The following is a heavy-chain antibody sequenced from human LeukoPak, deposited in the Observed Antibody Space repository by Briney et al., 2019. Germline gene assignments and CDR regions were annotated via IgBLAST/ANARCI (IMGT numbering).Heavy chain of an antibody. J-gene: IGHJ6*03. CDR2: ISSSSSYI. Sequence: GGSLRLSCAASGFTFSSYSMNWVRQAPGKGLEWVSSISSSSSYIYYADSVKGRFTISRDNAKNSLYLQMNSLRAEDTAVYYCARDPGYCSSTSCYGDYYYYYMDVWGKGTTVTVSS. CDR1: GFTFSSYS. CDR3: ARDPGYCSSTSCYGDYYYYYMDV. D-gene: IGHD2-2*01. V-gene: IGHV3-21*01.